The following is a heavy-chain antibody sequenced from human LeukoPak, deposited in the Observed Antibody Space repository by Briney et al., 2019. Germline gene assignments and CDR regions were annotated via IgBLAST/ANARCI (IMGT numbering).Heavy chain of an antibody. D-gene: IGHD1-7*01. Sequence: PGGSLRLSCAASGFTFSSYSMNWVRQAPGKGLEWVSSISSSSSYIYYADSVKGRFTISRDNAKNSLYLQMNSLRAEDTAVYYCARDHTRDYENWNYGRSGYWGQGTLVTVSS. V-gene: IGHV3-21*01. CDR3: ARDHTRDYENWNYGRSGY. CDR2: ISSSSSYI. J-gene: IGHJ4*02. CDR1: GFTFSSYS.